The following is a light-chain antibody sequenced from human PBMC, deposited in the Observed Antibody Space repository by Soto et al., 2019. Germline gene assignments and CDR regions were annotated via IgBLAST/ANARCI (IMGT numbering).Light chain of an antibody. CDR3: QQYDNLPYT. CDR1: QDIRNY. V-gene: IGKV1-33*01. CDR2: DAS. J-gene: IGKJ2*01. Sequence: DIQMTQSPSSLSVSVGDRVTITCQASQDIRNYLNWYQKKPGKAPKLLIYDASNLETGVPSRFSGGGSGTDFTFTISSLQTEDIATYYCQQYDNLPYTFGQGTKLEIK.